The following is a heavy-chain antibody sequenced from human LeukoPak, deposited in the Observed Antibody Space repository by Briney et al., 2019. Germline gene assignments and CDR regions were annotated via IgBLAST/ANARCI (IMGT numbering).Heavy chain of an antibody. Sequence: GASVKVSCKASGYTFTSYAMNWVRQAPGQGLEWMGWINTNTGNPTYAQGFTGRFVFSLDTSVSTAYLQISSLKAEDTAVYYCARLFSGHRADWFDPWGQGTLVTVSS. CDR1: GYTFTSYA. V-gene: IGHV7-4-1*02. J-gene: IGHJ5*02. D-gene: IGHD6-19*01. CDR2: INTNTGNP. CDR3: ARLFSGHRADWFDP.